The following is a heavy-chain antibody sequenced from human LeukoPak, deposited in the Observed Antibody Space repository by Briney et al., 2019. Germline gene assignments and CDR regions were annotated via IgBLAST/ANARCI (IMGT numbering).Heavy chain of an antibody. CDR3: ARYYDFWSGHFQDY. J-gene: IGHJ4*02. V-gene: IGHV4-39*01. Sequence: ASETLSLTCTVSGGSISSSSYYWGWIRQPPGTGLEWIGSIYYSGSTYYNPSLKSRVTISVDTSKNQFSLKLSSVTAADTAVYYCARYYDFWSGHFQDYWGQGTLVTVSS. CDR2: IYYSGST. D-gene: IGHD3-3*01. CDR1: GGSISSSSYY.